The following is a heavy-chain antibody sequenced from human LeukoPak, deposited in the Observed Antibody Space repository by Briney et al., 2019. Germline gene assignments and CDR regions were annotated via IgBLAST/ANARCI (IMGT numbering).Heavy chain of an antibody. CDR3: AKGYSYGLDY. J-gene: IGHJ4*02. CDR1: GFTFSIYG. V-gene: IGHV3-30*18. Sequence: PGRSLRLSCAASGFTFSIYGIHWVRQAPGKGLEGVAGVSYDGSNKYFADSVKGRFTISRDNSKNTLSLQMNSLSAEDTAVYYCAKGYSYGLDYWGQGTLVTVSS. D-gene: IGHD5-18*01. CDR2: VSYDGSNK.